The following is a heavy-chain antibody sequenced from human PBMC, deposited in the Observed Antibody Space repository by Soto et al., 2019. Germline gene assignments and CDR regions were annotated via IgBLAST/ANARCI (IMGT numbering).Heavy chain of an antibody. Sequence: KESGPVLVNPTETLTLTCTVSGFSLSNGRMGVSWIRQPPGKPLEWLAHFFSDVERSYSASMQSRLTLSTDTSGSQVVLTMTNMDPVDTATYYCARMDGDYNYYALDVWGQGTTVTVSS. J-gene: IGHJ6*02. CDR3: ARMDGDYNYYALDV. CDR2: FFSDVER. D-gene: IGHD4-17*01. V-gene: IGHV2-26*01. CDR1: GFSLSNGRMG.